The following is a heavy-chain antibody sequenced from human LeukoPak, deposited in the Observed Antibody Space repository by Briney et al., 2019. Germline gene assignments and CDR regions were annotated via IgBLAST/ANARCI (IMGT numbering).Heavy chain of an antibody. CDR3: ARARYYYDSSGYLTY. V-gene: IGHV1-69*13. CDR1: GGTFSSYA. CDR2: IIPIFGTA. Sequence: ASVKVSCKASGGTFSSYAISWVRQAPGQGLEWMGGIIPIFGTANYAQKFQGRVMITADESTSTAYMELSSLRSEDTAVYYCARARYYYDSSGYLTYWGQGTLVTVSS. D-gene: IGHD3-22*01. J-gene: IGHJ4*02.